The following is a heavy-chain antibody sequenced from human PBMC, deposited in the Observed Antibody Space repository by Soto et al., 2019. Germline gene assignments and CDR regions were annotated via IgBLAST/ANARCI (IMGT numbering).Heavy chain of an antibody. Sequence: QVQLVESGGGLVKPGGSLRLSCAASGFTFSDYDMSWIRQAPGKGLEWVSFVSSSGTTIYYADSVKGRFTISRDNAKNSLYLQMNSLRAEDTDVYYCARMGPRAARPSYWGQGTLVTVSS. J-gene: IGHJ4*02. V-gene: IGHV3-11*01. D-gene: IGHD6-6*01. CDR2: VSSSGTTI. CDR1: GFTFSDYD. CDR3: ARMGPRAARPSY.